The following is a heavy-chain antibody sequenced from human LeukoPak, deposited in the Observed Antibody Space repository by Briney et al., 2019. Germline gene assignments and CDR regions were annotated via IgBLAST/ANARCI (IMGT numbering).Heavy chain of an antibody. CDR1: GGSFSGYY. J-gene: IGHJ6*02. V-gene: IGHV4-34*01. CDR3: ARSGWIQLWLADQFPNSKYGMDV. CDR2: INHSGST. D-gene: IGHD5-18*01. Sequence: SETLSLTCAVYGGSFSGYYWSWIRQPPGKGLEWIGEINHSGSTNYNPSLKSRVTISVDTSKNQFSLKLSSVTAADTAVYYCARSGWIQLWLADQFPNSKYGMDVWGQGTTVIVSS.